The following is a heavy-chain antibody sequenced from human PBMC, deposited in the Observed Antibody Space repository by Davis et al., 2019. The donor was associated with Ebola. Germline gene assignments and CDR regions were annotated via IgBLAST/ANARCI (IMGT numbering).Heavy chain of an antibody. CDR3: ATIVDTEMVGAFEI. D-gene: IGHD5-18*01. CDR2: IFHSGSS. J-gene: IGHJ3*02. CDR1: GASISGYY. Sequence: SETLSLTCTVSGASISGYYWTWIRQPPGKGLEWIGSIFHSGSSNYNPSLRSRVTISVDTSKNQLSLKPNSVTAADTAVYYCATIVDTEMVGAFEIWGQGTMVTVSS. V-gene: IGHV4-59*08.